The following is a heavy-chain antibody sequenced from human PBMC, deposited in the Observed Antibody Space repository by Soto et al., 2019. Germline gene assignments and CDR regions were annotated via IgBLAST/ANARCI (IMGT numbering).Heavy chain of an antibody. CDR1: GFSLNTGGMG. D-gene: IGHD2-21*02. CDR3: VHSRCGGDCLQSYSSHYYYGMDI. V-gene: IGHV2-5*02. CDR2: IYWDGDR. Sequence: QITLKESGPTLVKPTQTLTLTCTFSGFSLNTGGMGVGWIRQPPGTALEWLALIYWDGDRRYSPSLMSRLTIAKDTSKNQVVLTMTNMDPVDTATYYCVHSRCGGDCLQSYSSHYYYGMDIWGQGTTVTVSS. J-gene: IGHJ6*02.